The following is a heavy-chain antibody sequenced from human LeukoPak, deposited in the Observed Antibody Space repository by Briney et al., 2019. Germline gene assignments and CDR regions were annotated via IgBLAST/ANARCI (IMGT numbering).Heavy chain of an antibody. CDR3: ARVPKWVAAAGTPAFDI. CDR1: GYTFTGYY. V-gene: IGHV1-2*02. Sequence: ASVKVSCKASGYTFTGYYMHWVRQAPGQGLEWMGWINPNSGGTNYAQKFQGRVTMTRDTSISTAYMELSRLTSDDTAVYYCARVPKWVAAAGTPAFDIWGQGTMVSVSS. J-gene: IGHJ3*02. CDR2: INPNSGGT. D-gene: IGHD6-13*01.